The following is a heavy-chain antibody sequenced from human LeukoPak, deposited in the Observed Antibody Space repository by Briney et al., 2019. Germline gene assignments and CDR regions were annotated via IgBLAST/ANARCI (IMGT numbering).Heavy chain of an antibody. V-gene: IGHV3-48*02. CDR1: GFMFDDYG. J-gene: IGHJ4*02. CDR3: ARASGSYDFDY. D-gene: IGHD1-26*01. CDR2: ISSSSSSI. Sequence: GGSLRLSCAASGFMFDDYGMSWVRQAPGKGLEWVSYISSSSSSIYYADSVKGRFTISRDNAKNSLYLQMSSLRDADTAVYYCARASGSYDFDYWGQGTLVTVSS.